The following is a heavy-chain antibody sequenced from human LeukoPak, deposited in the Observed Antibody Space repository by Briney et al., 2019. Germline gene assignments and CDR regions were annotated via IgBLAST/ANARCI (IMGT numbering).Heavy chain of an antibody. CDR2: ISSYYGDT. Sequence: ASVKVSCKASGHSFTSHGINWVRQAPGQGLQWMGWISSYYGDTNYAQNLQGRVTLTTDTPTTTAYMELSRLRSDDTAVYYCARGSLHSGSPPSYYFDYWGQGTLVTVSS. V-gene: IGHV1-18*01. J-gene: IGHJ4*02. CDR1: GHSFTSHG. CDR3: ARGSLHSGSPPSYYFDY. D-gene: IGHD3-10*01.